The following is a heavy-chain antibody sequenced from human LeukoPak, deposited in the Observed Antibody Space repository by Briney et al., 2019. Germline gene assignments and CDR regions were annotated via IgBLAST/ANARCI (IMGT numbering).Heavy chain of an antibody. CDR3: AKSLTQLEPFNY. D-gene: IGHD1-1*01. Sequence: HTGGSLRLSCAASGFTVSSNYMSWVRQAPGKGLEWVSVIYSGGSTYYADSVKGRFTISRDNSKNTLYLQMNSLRAEDTAVYYCAKSLTQLEPFNYWGQGTLVTVSS. CDR1: GFTVSSNY. CDR2: IYSGGST. J-gene: IGHJ4*02. V-gene: IGHV3-53*01.